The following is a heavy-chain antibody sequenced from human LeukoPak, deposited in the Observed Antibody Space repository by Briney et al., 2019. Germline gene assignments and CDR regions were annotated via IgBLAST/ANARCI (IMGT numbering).Heavy chain of an antibody. CDR3: ARGVDTTRGLWLYGMDV. CDR2: INPNSSGT. V-gene: IGHV1-2*02. D-gene: IGHD5-18*01. Sequence: ASVKLSCTASGYTFTSYYMHWVRQAPGQGLEWMGCINPNSSGTNYAQKFQGRDTITRDTSISTAYMELSRLRSDDTAVYYCARGVDTTRGLWLYGMDVWGQGTPVTVSS. CDR1: GYTFTSYY. J-gene: IGHJ6*02.